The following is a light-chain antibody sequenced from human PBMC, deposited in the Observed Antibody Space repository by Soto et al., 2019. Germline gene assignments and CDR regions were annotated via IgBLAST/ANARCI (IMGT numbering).Light chain of an antibody. CDR2: GI. J-gene: IGLJ2*01. Sequence: QSVLTQPPSVSGAPGQRVTISCTGSSSNIGAGFDVHWYQQLPGTAPKFLFSGINRPSGVPDRFAGSKSGTSASLAITGLQAEDEADYYCQSYDGSLSGVVFGGGTKLTVL. V-gene: IGLV1-40*01. CDR1: SSNIGAGFD. CDR3: QSYDGSLSGVV.